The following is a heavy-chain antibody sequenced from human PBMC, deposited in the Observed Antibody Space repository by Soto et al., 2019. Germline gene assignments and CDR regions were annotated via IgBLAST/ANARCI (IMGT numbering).Heavy chain of an antibody. Sequence: EVQLLESGGGLVQPGGSLRLSCAASGFTFSTYVMSWVRQAPGKGLEWVSTIIGSGTSTYYADSVKGRFTISRDNSRSTLYLQLNSLRAEDTAVYYCAKPDSWGQGTLVTVSS. CDR2: IIGSGTST. J-gene: IGHJ4*02. CDR1: GFTFSTYV. CDR3: AKPDS. V-gene: IGHV3-23*01.